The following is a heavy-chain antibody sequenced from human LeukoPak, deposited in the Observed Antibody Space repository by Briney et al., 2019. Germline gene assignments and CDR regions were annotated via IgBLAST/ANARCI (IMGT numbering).Heavy chain of an antibody. J-gene: IGHJ5*02. V-gene: IGHV4-61*02. D-gene: IGHD3-10*01. Sequence: SETLSLTCSVSGGSISSGSYYWSWIRQPAGKGLEWIGRIYTSGSTNYNPSLKSRVTISVDTSKNQFSLKLRSVTAADTAVYYCARLMYYGSGSYPLNWFDPWGQGTLVTVSS. CDR1: GGSISSGSYY. CDR3: ARLMYYGSGSYPLNWFDP. CDR2: IYTSGST.